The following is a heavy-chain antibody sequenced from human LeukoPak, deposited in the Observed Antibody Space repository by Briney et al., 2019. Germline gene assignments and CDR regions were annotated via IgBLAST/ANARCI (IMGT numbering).Heavy chain of an antibody. CDR2: IFPGDSDT. CDR1: GYSFSDYW. Sequence: GESLKISCRGSGYSFSDYWIGWVRQMPGRGLEWMGIIFPGDSDTRYSPSFQGQVSISADKFTNTAFLQWSSLKASDTATYYCARRAVTAEYFEDWGQGTLVSVTS. D-gene: IGHD2-21*02. J-gene: IGHJ1*01. CDR3: ARRAVTAEYFED. V-gene: IGHV5-51*01.